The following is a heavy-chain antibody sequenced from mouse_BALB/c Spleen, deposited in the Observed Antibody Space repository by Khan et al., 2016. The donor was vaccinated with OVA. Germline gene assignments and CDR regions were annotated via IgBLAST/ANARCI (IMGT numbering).Heavy chain of an antibody. Sequence: QVRLQQSGAELVRPGTSVKVSCKASGYALSNYLIEWVKQRPGQGLEWIGVINPGSDDTNYNEKFKGKATLTADKSSRTAYMQLTSLTSDDSAVYFCARYDGYDEGYFDVWGAGTTVTVSS. D-gene: IGHD2-3*01. V-gene: IGHV1-54*01. CDR1: GYALSNYL. CDR3: ARYDGYDEGYFDV. J-gene: IGHJ1*02. CDR2: INPGSDDT.